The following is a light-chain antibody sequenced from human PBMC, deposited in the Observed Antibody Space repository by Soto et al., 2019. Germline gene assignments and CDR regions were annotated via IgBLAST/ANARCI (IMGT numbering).Light chain of an antibody. V-gene: IGKV3-20*01. CDR3: QQYVNSPLT. CDR2: RAS. Sequence: EIVLTQSPGTLSLSPGERATLSCRASQSVSSTYLAWYQQKPGQAPRLLIYRASSRATGIPDRFSGSGSGTEFTLTNSRLEPEDFALYYCQQYVNSPLTFGGGTKVEIK. J-gene: IGKJ4*01. CDR1: QSVSSTY.